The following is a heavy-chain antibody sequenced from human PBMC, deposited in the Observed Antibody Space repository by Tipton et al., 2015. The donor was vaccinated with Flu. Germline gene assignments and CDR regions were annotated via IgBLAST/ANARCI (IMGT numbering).Heavy chain of an antibody. Sequence: TLSLTCAVVGGSFSGFYGSWIRQPPGKGLEWIGEINHSGSTNYNPSLKSRVTISVDTSKNQFSLKLKSVTAADTGVYYCATYLNWGQGSLVTVSS. CDR1: GGSFSGFY. V-gene: IGHV4-34*01. J-gene: IGHJ4*02. CDR2: INHSGST. CDR3: ATYLN.